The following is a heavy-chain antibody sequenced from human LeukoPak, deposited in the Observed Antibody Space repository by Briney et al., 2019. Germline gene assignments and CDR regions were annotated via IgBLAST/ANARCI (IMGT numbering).Heavy chain of an antibody. CDR1: EFNFGNYW. V-gene: IGHV3-7*01. CDR2: IKQDGSDR. Sequence: GGSLRPSCVVSEFNFGNYWMSWVRQTPGKGLEWVANIKQDGSDRYYVDSVKGRFIISRDNAKNSLYLQMNSLRAEDTAVYYCARDDPTLFWSGSPFYWGQGTLVTVSS. J-gene: IGHJ4*02. CDR3: ARDDPTLFWSGSPFY. D-gene: IGHD3-3*01.